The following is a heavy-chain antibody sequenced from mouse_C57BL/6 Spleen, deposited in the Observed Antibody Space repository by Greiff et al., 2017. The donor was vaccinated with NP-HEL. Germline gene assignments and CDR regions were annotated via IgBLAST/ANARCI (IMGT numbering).Heavy chain of an antibody. CDR2: ISYDGSN. J-gene: IGHJ1*03. CDR3: ARCTYYYGSSYWYFDV. V-gene: IGHV3-6*01. Sequence: VQLKESGPGLVKPSQSLSLTCSVTGYSITSGYYWNWIRQFPGNKLEWMGYISYDGSNNYNPSLKNRISITRDTSKNQFFLKLNSVTTEDTATYYCARCTYYYGSSYWYFDVWGTGTTVTVSS. D-gene: IGHD1-1*01. CDR1: GYSITSGYY.